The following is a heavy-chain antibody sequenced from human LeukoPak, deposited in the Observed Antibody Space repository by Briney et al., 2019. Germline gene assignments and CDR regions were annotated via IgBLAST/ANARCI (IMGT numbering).Heavy chain of an antibody. Sequence: ASVKVSCKTSGYTFTTYGILWVRQAPGQGLEWMGWINPNSGGTNYAQKFQGRVTMTRDTSISTAYMELSRLRSDDTAVYYCASHRIAALDYWGQGTLVTVSS. V-gene: IGHV1-2*02. D-gene: IGHD6-6*01. CDR2: INPNSGGT. CDR1: GYTFTTYG. CDR3: ASHRIAALDY. J-gene: IGHJ4*02.